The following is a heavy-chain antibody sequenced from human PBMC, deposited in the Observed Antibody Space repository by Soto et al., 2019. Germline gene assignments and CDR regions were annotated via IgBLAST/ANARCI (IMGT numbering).Heavy chain of an antibody. CDR2: IYYSGST. Sequence: SETLSLTCTVSGGSISSYYWSWIRQPPVKGLEWIGYIYYSGSTNYNPSLKSRVTISVDTSKNQFSLKLSSVTAADTAVYYCARIYSGYDYFDYWGQGTLVTVSS. J-gene: IGHJ4*02. CDR3: ARIYSGYDYFDY. D-gene: IGHD5-12*01. CDR1: GGSISSYY. V-gene: IGHV4-59*01.